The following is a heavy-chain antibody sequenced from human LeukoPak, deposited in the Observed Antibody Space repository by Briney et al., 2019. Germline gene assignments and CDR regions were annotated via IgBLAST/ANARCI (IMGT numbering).Heavy chain of an antibody. Sequence: GGSLRLSCSASGFTFSSYAMHWVRQAPGKGLEWVASINHNGNVNYYVDSVKGRFTISRDNAKNSLYLQMSNLRAEDTAVYFCARGGGLDVWGQGATVTVSS. CDR3: ARGGGLDV. J-gene: IGHJ6*02. D-gene: IGHD3-16*01. V-gene: IGHV3-7*03. CDR2: INHNGNVN. CDR1: GFTFSSYA.